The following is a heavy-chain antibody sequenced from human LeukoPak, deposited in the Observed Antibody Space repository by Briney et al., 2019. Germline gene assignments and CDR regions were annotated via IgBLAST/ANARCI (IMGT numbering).Heavy chain of an antibody. V-gene: IGHV1-2*02. CDR2: INPNSGGT. J-gene: IGHJ3*02. D-gene: IGHD2-15*01. CDR3: ASVRISDLDAFDI. CDR1: GYTFTSYG. Sequence: ASVKVSCKASGYTFTSYGISWVRQAPGQGLEWMGWINPNSGGTNYAQKFQGRVTMTRDTSISTAYMELSRLRSDDTAVYYCASVRISDLDAFDIWGQGTMVTVSS.